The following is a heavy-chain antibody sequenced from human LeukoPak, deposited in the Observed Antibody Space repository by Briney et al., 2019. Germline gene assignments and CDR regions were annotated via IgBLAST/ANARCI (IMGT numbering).Heavy chain of an antibody. D-gene: IGHD2-15*01. CDR3: ARVPPIVVVVAATPPYWFDP. V-gene: IGHV1-18*01. J-gene: IGHJ5*02. CDR2: ISAYNGNT. CDR1: GYTFTSYG. Sequence: ASVKVSCKASGYTFTSYGISWVRQAPGQGLEWMGWISAYNGNTNYAQKLQGRVTMTTDTSTSTAYMEVRSLRSDDTAVYYCARVPPIVVVVAATPPYWFDPWGQGTLVTVSS.